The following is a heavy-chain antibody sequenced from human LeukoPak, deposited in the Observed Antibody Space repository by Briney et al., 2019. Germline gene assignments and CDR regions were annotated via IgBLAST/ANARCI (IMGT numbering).Heavy chain of an antibody. D-gene: IGHD6-6*01. V-gene: IGHV3-30-3*01. CDR1: GFTFSSYA. CDR3: ARDRTAAWTDDAFDI. CDR2: ISYDGSNK. Sequence: GRSLRLSCAASGFTFSSYAMHWVRQAPGKGLEWVAVISYDGSNKYYADSVKGRFTISRDNAQNSLYLQMYSLRAEDTAVYYCARDRTAAWTDDAFDIWGQGTMVTVSS. J-gene: IGHJ3*02.